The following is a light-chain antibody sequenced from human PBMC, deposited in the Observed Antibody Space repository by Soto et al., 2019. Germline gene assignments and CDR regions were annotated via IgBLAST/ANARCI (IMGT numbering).Light chain of an antibody. Sequence: EIVMTQSPTTLSVSPGERGTLSCRASQDISSNLAWYQQKPGQTPRLLIHGASTRATGIPARFSGSGSGTRFTLTIASLQSEDFEVYYCQQYDNWHRTFGQRTKVNIX. CDR3: QQYDNWHRT. J-gene: IGKJ1*01. CDR2: GAS. CDR1: QDISSN. V-gene: IGKV3-15*01.